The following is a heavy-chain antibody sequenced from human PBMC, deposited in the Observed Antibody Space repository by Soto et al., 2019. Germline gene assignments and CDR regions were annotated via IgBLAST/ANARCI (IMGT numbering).Heavy chain of an antibody. CDR1: GGSISSGGYY. V-gene: IGHV4-31*03. CDR2: IYYSGST. J-gene: IGHJ6*02. Sequence: SETLSLTCTVSGGSISSGGYYWSWIRQHPGKGLEWIGYIYYSGSTYYNPSLKSRVTISVDTSKNQFSLKLSSVTAADTAVYYCARSYGSGGSCYYYYGMDVWGQGTTVTVSS. CDR3: ARSYGSGGSCYYYYGMDV. D-gene: IGHD2-15*01.